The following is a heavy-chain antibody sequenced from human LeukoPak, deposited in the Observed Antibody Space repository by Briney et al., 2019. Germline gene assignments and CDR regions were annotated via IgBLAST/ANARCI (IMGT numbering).Heavy chain of an antibody. CDR1: GDSISSYY. CDR3: ARERCSGGSCYLGGVLRGYFDS. V-gene: IGHV4-59*01. CDR2: IYYSGST. Sequence: SETLSLTCTVSGDSISSYYWSWIRQPPGKVLEWIGYIYYSGSTNYNPSLKSRVTISVDTSKNQFSLKLSSVTAVDTAVYYCARERCSGGSCYLGGVLRGYFDSWGQGTLVTVSS. J-gene: IGHJ4*02. D-gene: IGHD2-15*01.